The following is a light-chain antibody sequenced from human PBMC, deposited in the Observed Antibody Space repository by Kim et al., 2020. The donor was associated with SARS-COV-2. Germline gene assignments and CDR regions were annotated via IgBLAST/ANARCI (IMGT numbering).Light chain of an antibody. CDR1: SSDVGGYNY. V-gene: IGLV2-14*04. Sequence: GQSLTISCTGTSSDVGGYNYVSWYQQHPGKAPKLMIYDVSKRPSGVSTRFSGSKSGNTASLTISGLQAEDEADYYCSSYTSSSTLVFGGGTQLTVL. CDR2: DVS. CDR3: SSYTSSSTLV. J-gene: IGLJ2*01.